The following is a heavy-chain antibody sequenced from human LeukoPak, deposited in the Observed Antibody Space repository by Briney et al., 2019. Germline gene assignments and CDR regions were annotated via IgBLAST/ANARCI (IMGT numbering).Heavy chain of an antibody. CDR1: GGSFSGYY. CDR2: INHSGST. CDR3: ARGPLTLLNYFDY. D-gene: IGHD1-26*01. V-gene: IGHV4-34*01. J-gene: IGHJ4*02. Sequence: SETLSLTCAVYGGSFSGYYWSWIRQPPGKGLEWIGEINHSGSTNYNPPLKSRVTISVDTSKNQFSLKLSSVTAADTAVYYCARGPLTLLNYFDYWGQGTLVTVSS.